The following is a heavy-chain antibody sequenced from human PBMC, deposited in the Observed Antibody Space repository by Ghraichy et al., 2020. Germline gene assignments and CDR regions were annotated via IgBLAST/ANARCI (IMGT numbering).Heavy chain of an antibody. V-gene: IGHV3-53*01. J-gene: IGHJ6*02. CDR1: GFTVSSNY. D-gene: IGHD6-19*01. Sequence: GGSLRLSCAASGFTVSSNYMSWVRQAPGKGLEWVSVIYSGGSTYYADSVKGRFTISRDNSKNTLYLQMNSLRAEDTAVYYCARDPGSGWSLYGMDVWGQGTTVTVSS. CDR2: IYSGGST. CDR3: ARDPGSGWSLYGMDV.